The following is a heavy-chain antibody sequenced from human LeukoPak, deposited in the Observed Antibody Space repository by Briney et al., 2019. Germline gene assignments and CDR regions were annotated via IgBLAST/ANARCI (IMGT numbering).Heavy chain of an antibody. V-gene: IGHV3-21*03. CDR3: TRVSSEPYSGSYY. D-gene: IGHD1-26*01. J-gene: IGHJ4*02. CDR1: GFTLSSYS. CDR2: ISSSSSYI. Sequence: PGGSLRRSCVASGFTLSSYSMNWVRQAPGKGLEWVSFISSSSSYIYYADSVKGRFTISRDNAKNSLYLQMNSLKTEDTAVYYCTRVSSEPYSGSYYWGQGTLVTVSS.